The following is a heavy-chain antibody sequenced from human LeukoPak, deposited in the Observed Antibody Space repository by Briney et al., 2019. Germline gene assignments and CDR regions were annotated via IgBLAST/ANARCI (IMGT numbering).Heavy chain of an antibody. J-gene: IGHJ5*02. CDR1: GGTFSSYA. CDR2: IIPIFGTA. CDR3: ARPPEYYDILTGYLP. V-gene: IGHV1-69*01. Sequence: SVKVSCKASGGTFSSYAISWVRQAPGQGLEWMGGIIPIFGTANYAQKFQGRVTITADESTSTAYTELSSLRSEDTAVYYCARPPEYYDILTGYLPWGQGTLVTVSS. D-gene: IGHD3-9*01.